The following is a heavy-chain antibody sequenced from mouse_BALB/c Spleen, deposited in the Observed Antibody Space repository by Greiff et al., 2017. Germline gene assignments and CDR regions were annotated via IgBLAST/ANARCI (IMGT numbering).Heavy chain of an antibody. CDR3: ARGDYDWYFDV. V-gene: IGHV1-20*02. Sequence: EVKLMESGAELVRPGVSVKISCKGSGYTFTDYAMNWVMQSHGKSLEWIGRINPYNGDTFYNQKFKGKATLTVDKSSSTAHMELRSLASEDSAVYYCARGDYDWYFDVWGAGTTVTVSS. D-gene: IGHD2-4*01. CDR2: INPYNGDT. J-gene: IGHJ1*01. CDR1: GYTFTDYA.